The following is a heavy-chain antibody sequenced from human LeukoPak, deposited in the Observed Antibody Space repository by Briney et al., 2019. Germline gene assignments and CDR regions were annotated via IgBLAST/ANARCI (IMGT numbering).Heavy chain of an antibody. V-gene: IGHV3-53*01. CDR2: IYSGGST. J-gene: IGHJ6*03. Sequence: GRSLRLSCAASGFTVSSNYMSWVRQAPGKGLEWVSVIYSGGSTYYADSVKGRFTISRDNSKNTLYLQMNSLRAEDTAVYYCARALYDLSPYYYYYMDVWGKGTTVTVSS. D-gene: IGHD3-3*01. CDR1: GFTVSSNY. CDR3: ARALYDLSPYYYYYMDV.